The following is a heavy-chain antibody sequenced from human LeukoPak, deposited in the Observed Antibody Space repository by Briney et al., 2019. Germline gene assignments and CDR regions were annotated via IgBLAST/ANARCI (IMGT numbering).Heavy chain of an antibody. CDR1: GFTFSDYY. J-gene: IGHJ4*02. V-gene: IGHV3-11*03. CDR2: ISSSSRT. CDR3: ARHLRAAAGTAGFDY. Sequence: PGGSLRLSCAASGFTFSDYYMSWIRQAPGKGLEWISYISSSSRTNYADSVKGRFTISRDNPKNSLSLQMNSLRAEDTAVYYCARHLRAAAGTAGFDYWGQGSLVTVSS. D-gene: IGHD6-13*01.